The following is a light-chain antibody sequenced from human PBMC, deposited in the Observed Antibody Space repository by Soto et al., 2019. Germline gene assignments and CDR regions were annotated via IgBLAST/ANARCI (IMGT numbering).Light chain of an antibody. J-gene: IGLJ2*01. CDR1: SSDVGGYNY. Sequence: QSALTQPRSVSGSPGQSVTISCTGTSSDVGGYNYVSWYQQHPGKAPKLMIYDVSKRPSGVPDRFSGSKSGNTASLTISGLQAEDEAEYYCCSYAGSYTPHVVFGGETKVTVL. V-gene: IGLV2-11*01. CDR2: DVS. CDR3: CSYAGSYTPHVV.